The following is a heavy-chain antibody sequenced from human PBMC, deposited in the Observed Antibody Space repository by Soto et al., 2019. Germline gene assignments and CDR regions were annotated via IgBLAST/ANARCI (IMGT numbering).Heavy chain of an antibody. CDR3: AGYNWNYYFDP. CDR1: GGSVRDGSYY. D-gene: IGHD1-7*01. Sequence: LTLTCTVSGGSVRDGSYYWAWLRQPPGKGLEWIGHIYHSGSTIYNPSLKSRVTISIDTSKSQFSLNLNSMTAADTAVYYCAGYNWNYYFDPWGQGTLVTVSS. J-gene: IGHJ5*02. V-gene: IGHV4-61*01. CDR2: IYHSGST.